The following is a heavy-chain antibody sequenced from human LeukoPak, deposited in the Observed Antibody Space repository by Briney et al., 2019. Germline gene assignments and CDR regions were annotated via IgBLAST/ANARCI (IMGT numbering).Heavy chain of an antibody. CDR3: ARGRIAAAGTGHDY. J-gene: IGHJ4*02. CDR1: GGSISSYY. D-gene: IGHD6-13*01. Sequence: SETLSLTCTISGGSISSYYWSWIRQPPGKGLEWIGYICYSGSTNYNPSLKSRVTISVDTSKNQFSLKLSSVTAADTAVYYCARGRIAAAGTGHDYWAREPWSPSPQ. V-gene: IGHV4-59*01. CDR2: ICYSGST.